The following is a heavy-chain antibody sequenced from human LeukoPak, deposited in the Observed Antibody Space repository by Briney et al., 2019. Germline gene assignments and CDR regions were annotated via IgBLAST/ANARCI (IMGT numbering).Heavy chain of an antibody. CDR2: ISGSGYT. V-gene: IGHV3-23*01. D-gene: IGHD2-15*01. CDR3: AKPTWAVYSLFDY. J-gene: IGHJ4*02. Sequence: GGSLRLSCEASGFTFGSFAMSWVRQAPGKGLEWVSGISGSGYTYYADSVKGRFTISRDNSKNTLYLQMNSLRAEDTAVYYCAKPTWAVYSLFDYWGQGTLVTVSS. CDR1: GFTFGSFA.